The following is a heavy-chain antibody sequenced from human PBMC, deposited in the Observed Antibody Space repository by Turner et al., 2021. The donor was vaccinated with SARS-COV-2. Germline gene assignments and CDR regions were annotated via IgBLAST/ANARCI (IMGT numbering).Heavy chain of an antibody. CDR3: ATGYAYCGGDCSIHY. CDR2: FDPEDGET. Sequence: QVQLVQSGAEVKKPGASVKVSCKVSGSTLLELSMHWVRQAPGKGLEWMGGFDPEDGETIYAQKFQGRVTMTEDTSTDTAYMELSSLRSEDTAVYYCATGYAYCGGDCSIHYWGQGTLVTVSS. J-gene: IGHJ4*02. D-gene: IGHD2-21*02. CDR1: GSTLLELS. V-gene: IGHV1-24*01.